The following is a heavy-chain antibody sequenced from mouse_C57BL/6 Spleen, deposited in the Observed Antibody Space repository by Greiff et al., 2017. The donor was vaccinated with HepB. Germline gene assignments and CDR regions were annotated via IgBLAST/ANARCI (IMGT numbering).Heavy chain of an antibody. J-gene: IGHJ3*01. CDR1: GYTFTSYW. V-gene: IGHV1-55*01. CDR3: VNEGIAY. CDR2: IYPGSGST. Sequence: QVQLQQPGAELVKPGASVKMSCKASGYTFTSYWITWVKQRPGQGLEWIGDIYPGSGSTNYNEKFKSKATLTVETSSSTAYMQLSSLTSEDSAVYYCVNEGIAYWGQGTLVTVSA.